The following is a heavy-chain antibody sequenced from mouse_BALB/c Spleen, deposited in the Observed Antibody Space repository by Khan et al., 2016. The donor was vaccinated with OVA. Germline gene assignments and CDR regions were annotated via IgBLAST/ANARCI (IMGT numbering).Heavy chain of an antibody. V-gene: IGHV1S137*01. CDR1: GYTFTDFA. CDR3: ARGSGSDWFAY. Sequence: QVQLQQSGPELVRPGVSVKISCKGSGYTFTDFAMHWVKQSHAKRLEWIGVISTHYGNIDYNQKFKDKATLTVDKSSNTAYMELARFTSEGPAVYYCARGSGSDWFAYWGQGTLVTVSA. D-gene: IGHD1-3*01. CDR2: ISTHYGNI. J-gene: IGHJ3*01.